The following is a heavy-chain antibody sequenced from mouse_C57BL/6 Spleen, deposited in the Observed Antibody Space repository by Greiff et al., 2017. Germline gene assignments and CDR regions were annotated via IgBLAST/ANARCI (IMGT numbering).Heavy chain of an antibody. CDR2: ISSGSSTI. CDR1: GFTFSDSG. V-gene: IGHV5-17*01. D-gene: IGHD1-1*01. CDR3: AREGSNYLDY. J-gene: IGHJ2*01. Sequence: EVKLVESGGGLVKPGGSLKLSCAASGFTFSDSGMHWVRQAPEKGLEWVAYISSGSSTIYYADTVKGRFTISRDNAKNTLFLQMTSLRSEDTAMYYCAREGSNYLDYWGQGTTLTVSS.